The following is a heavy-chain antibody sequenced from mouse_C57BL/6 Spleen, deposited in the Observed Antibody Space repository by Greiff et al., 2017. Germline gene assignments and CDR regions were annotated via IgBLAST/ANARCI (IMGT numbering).Heavy chain of an antibody. CDR1: GYTFPSYW. Sequence: QVQLQQPGAELVMPGASVKLSCQASGYTFPSYWMHWVKPRPGQGLAWIGEIDPSDSYTNYNQQFKGKSTLTVDKSSSTAYMQLSSLTSEDSAVYYCARGGNSFDYWGQGTTLTVSS. CDR3: ARGGNSFDY. J-gene: IGHJ2*01. CDR2: IDPSDSYT. V-gene: IGHV1-69*01.